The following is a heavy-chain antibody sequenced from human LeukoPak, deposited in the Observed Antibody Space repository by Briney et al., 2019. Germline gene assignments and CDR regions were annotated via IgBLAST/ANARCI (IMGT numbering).Heavy chain of an antibody. V-gene: IGHV3-30*04. J-gene: IGHJ4*02. CDR2: ISYDGSNK. CDR1: GVAISSYA. CDR3: ARDHSYHDTSGYYLN. D-gene: IGHD3-22*01. Sequence: HTGGSLRLSCGASGVAISSYAMHWVRQAPGKGLEWVADISYDGSNKYYVDSVKDRFTISRDNSKNTVYLQMNSLRPEDTAVYFCARDHSYHDTSGYYLNWGQGILVTVSS.